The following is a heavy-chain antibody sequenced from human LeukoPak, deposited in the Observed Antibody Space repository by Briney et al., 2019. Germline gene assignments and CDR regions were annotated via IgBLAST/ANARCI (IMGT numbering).Heavy chain of an antibody. J-gene: IGHJ4*02. CDR2: ISSYNGNT. CDR3: ARDRASAGTGGAY. CDR1: GYTFTYHG. Sequence: ASVKVSCKASGYTFTYHGFSWVRQAPGQGLEWMGWISSYNGNTNYLEKFQGRLTMTTDTSTSTTYMELRSLTSDDTAVYYCARDRASAGTGGAYWGQGNLVTVSS. D-gene: IGHD6-13*01. V-gene: IGHV1-18*01.